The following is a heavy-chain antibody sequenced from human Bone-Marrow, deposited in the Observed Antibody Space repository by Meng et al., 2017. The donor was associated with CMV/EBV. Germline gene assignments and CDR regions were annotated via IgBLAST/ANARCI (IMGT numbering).Heavy chain of an antibody. D-gene: IGHD1-26*01. CDR1: GGSFSGYY. J-gene: IGHJ4*02. Sequence: SETLSLTCAVFGGSFSGYYWRWIRQPPGKGLEWIGEINHRGSTNYNPSLKSRVTISVDTSKKQFSLKLTSVTAADTAVYYCARDYSGSYLLDYWGQGTLVTVSS. V-gene: IGHV4-34*01. CDR3: ARDYSGSYLLDY. CDR2: INHRGST.